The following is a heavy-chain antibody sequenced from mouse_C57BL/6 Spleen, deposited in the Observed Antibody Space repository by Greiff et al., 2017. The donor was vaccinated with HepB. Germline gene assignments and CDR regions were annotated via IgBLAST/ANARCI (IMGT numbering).Heavy chain of an antibody. CDR1: GYTFTDYY. CDR2: IYPGSGNT. J-gene: IGHJ2*01. V-gene: IGHV1-84*01. Sequence: LMESGPELVKPGASVKISCKASGYTFTDYYINWVKQRPGQGLEWLGWIYPGSGNTKYNEKFKGKATLTVDTSSSTAYMQLSSLTSEDSAVYFCARRPPYYGSPYYVDYWGQGTTLTVSS. D-gene: IGHD1-1*01. CDR3: ARRPPYYGSPYYVDY.